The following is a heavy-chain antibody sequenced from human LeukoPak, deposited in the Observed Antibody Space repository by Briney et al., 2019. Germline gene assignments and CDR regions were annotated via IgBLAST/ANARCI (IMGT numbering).Heavy chain of an antibody. Sequence: GGSLRLSCAASGFTFSSYAMSWVRQAPGKGLEWVSAISGSGGSTYYADSVKGRFTISRDNSKNTLYLQMSSPRAEDTAVYYCAKDRVTGTGWYFDLWGRGTLVTVSS. J-gene: IGHJ2*01. CDR2: ISGSGGST. CDR1: GFTFSSYA. CDR3: AKDRVTGTGWYFDL. D-gene: IGHD1-20*01. V-gene: IGHV3-23*01.